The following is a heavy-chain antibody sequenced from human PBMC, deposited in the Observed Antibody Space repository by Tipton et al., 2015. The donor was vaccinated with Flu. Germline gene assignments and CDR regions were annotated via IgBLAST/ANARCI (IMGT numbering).Heavy chain of an antibody. CDR1: GFDFSVYG. V-gene: IGHV3-33*01. Sequence: SLRLSCKVSGFDFSVYGMHWVRQAPGKGLEWVAVIWYDGSNIHYVDSVKGRFTISRDNSKNTLYLQMNGLRAEDTAAYYCARDEGVVNYYFGMDVWGQGTTVTVSS. CDR2: IWYDGSNI. J-gene: IGHJ6*01. CDR3: ARDEGVVNYYFGMDV.